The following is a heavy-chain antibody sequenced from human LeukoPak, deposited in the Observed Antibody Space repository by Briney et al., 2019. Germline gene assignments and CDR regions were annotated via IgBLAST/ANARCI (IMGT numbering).Heavy chain of an antibody. CDR2: DSGRT. V-gene: IGHV4-59*12. CDR1: GGSIGHFH. D-gene: IGHD6-19*01. CDR3: ARDDMAVADAGYRWFDP. Sequence: PSETLSLTCTVSGGSIGHFHWSWIRQPPGKGLVWIGSDSGRTNYNPSLKSRVTISVDTSKNQFSLKVNYVTAADTAVYYCARDDMAVADAGYRWFDPWGQGILVTVSS. J-gene: IGHJ5*02.